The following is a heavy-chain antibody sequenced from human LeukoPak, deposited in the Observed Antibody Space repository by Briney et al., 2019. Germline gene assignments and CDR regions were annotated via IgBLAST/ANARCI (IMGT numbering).Heavy chain of an antibody. D-gene: IGHD3-3*01. CDR1: GYTFTGYY. CDR3: ARGSDDFWSGYSPSY. J-gene: IGHJ4*02. CDR2: INPNSGGT. Sequence: ASVKVSCKASGYTFTGYYMHWVRQAPGQGLEWMGWINPNSGGTNYAQKFQGRVTMTRDTSISTAYMELSRLRSDDTAVYYCARGSDDFWSGYSPSYWGQGTLVTVSS. V-gene: IGHV1-2*02.